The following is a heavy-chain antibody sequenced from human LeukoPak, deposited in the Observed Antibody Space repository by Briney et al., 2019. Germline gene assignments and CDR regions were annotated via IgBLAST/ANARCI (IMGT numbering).Heavy chain of an antibody. D-gene: IGHD3-22*01. J-gene: IGHJ3*02. CDR2: IYTGGST. CDR1: GGSISSYY. Sequence: SETLSLTCTVSGGSISSYYWSWIRQPAGKGLEWIGRIYTGGSTNYNPSLKSRVTMSVDTSKNQFSLKLSSVTAADTAVYYCACYDSSGYSLDAFDIWGQGTMVTVSS. CDR3: ACYDSSGYSLDAFDI. V-gene: IGHV4-4*07.